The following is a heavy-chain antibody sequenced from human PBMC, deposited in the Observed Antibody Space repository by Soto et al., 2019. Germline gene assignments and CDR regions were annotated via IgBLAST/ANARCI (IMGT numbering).Heavy chain of an antibody. D-gene: IGHD6-13*01. V-gene: IGHV4-34*01. J-gene: IGHJ6*02. CDR2: INHSGST. Sequence: PSETLSLTCAVYGGSFSGCYWSWIRQPPGKGLEWIGEINHSGSTNYNPSLKSRVTISVDTSKNQFSLKLSSVTAADTAVYYCARRAAAGIAYYYYYYGMDVWGQGTTVTVSS. CDR3: ARRAAAGIAYYYYYYGMDV. CDR1: GGSFSGCY.